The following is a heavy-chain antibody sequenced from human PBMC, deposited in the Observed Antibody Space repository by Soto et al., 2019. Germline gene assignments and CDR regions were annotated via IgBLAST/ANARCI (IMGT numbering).Heavy chain of an antibody. V-gene: IGHV4-4*07. CDR1: GDSMTKYY. J-gene: IGHJ4*02. CDR3: ARTVGAAYYFDF. CDR2: IYTSGST. Sequence: QVPLQESGPGLVKPSETLSLTCTVSGDSMTKYYWSWIRQPAGKGLEWIGRIYTSGSTNYNPSLKSRVTMSIDTSNNHFSLKLKSVTAADTAVYYCARTVGAAYYFDFWGQGALVTVSS. D-gene: IGHD1-26*01.